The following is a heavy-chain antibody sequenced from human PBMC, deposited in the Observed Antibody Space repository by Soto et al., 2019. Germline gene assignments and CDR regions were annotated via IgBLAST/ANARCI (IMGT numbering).Heavy chain of an antibody. CDR3: ASGAMVKQQNFDY. J-gene: IGHJ4*02. CDR1: GGTFSSYA. V-gene: IGHV1-69*13. CDR2: IIPIFGTA. D-gene: IGHD5-18*01. Sequence: ASVKVSCKASGGTFSSYAISWVRQAPGQGLEWMGGIIPIFGTANYAQKFQGRVTITADESTSTAYMELGSLRSEDTAVYYCASGAMVKQQNFDYWGQGTLVTVSS.